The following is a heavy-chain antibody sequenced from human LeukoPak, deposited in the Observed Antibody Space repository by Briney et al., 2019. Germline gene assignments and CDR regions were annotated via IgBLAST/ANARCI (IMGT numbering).Heavy chain of an antibody. V-gene: IGHV3-48*01. CDR3: ARDLAYSSSWVDWFDP. Sequence: GGSLRLSCAASGFTFSTYSMNWVRQAPGKGLEWVSSISSSSSTIYYADSVKGRFTISRDNAKNSLYLQMNSLRAGDTAVYYCARDLAYSSSWVDWFDPWGQGTLVTVSS. D-gene: IGHD6-13*01. CDR1: GFTFSTYS. CDR2: ISSSSSTI. J-gene: IGHJ5*02.